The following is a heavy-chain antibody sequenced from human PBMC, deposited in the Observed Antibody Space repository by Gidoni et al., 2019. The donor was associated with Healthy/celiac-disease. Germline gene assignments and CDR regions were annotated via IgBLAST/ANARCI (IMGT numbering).Heavy chain of an antibody. CDR3: ARVKYYGSGSYFDY. D-gene: IGHD3-10*01. Sequence: EVQLVESGGGLVQPGGSLRLSCAASGFPFSSYWMSWVRQAPGKGLEWVANIKQDGSEKYYVDSVKGRFTISRDNAKNSLYLQMNSLRAEDTAVYYCARVKYYGSGSYFDYWGQGTLVTVSS. CDR2: IKQDGSEK. J-gene: IGHJ4*02. CDR1: GFPFSSYW. V-gene: IGHV3-7*03.